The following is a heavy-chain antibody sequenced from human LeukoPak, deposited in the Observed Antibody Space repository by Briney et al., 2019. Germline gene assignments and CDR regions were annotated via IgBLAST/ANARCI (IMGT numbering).Heavy chain of an antibody. D-gene: IGHD4-17*01. CDR3: AKGARGDTVTSIVGLNWFDP. Sequence: QPGGSLRLSCAASGFTFSSYWMHWVRQAPGKGLVWVSRINSDGISTTYADTVKGRFTISRDNAKNTLYLQMNSLRAEDTAVYYCAKGARGDTVTSIVGLNWFDPWGQGTLVTVSS. V-gene: IGHV3-74*01. CDR2: INSDGIST. J-gene: IGHJ5*02. CDR1: GFTFSSYW.